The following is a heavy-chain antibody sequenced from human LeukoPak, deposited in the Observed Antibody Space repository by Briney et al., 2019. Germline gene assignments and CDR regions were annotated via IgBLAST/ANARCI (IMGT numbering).Heavy chain of an antibody. J-gene: IGHJ5*02. Sequence: PSETLSLTCSVSGGSISSTSYYWGWLRQPPGKGLEWIGSVYFSGSTYYNPSLKSRVTISVDTSKNQFSLKLNSLTAADTAVYYCARLLRVGYCSSTSCNWFDPWGQGTLVTVSS. CDR3: ARLLRVGYCSSTSCNWFDP. CDR2: VYFSGST. V-gene: IGHV4-39*07. D-gene: IGHD2-2*03. CDR1: GGSISSTSYY.